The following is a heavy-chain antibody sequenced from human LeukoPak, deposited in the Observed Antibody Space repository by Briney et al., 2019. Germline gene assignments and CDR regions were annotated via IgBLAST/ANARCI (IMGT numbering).Heavy chain of an antibody. D-gene: IGHD2/OR15-2a*01. V-gene: IGHV4-34*01. CDR3: ARIFSRGWFDP. Sequence: SETLSLTCAVYGGSFSGYYWSWIRQPPGKGLEWIGEINHSGSTNYNPYLKSRVTISVDTSKNQFSLKLSSVTAADTAVYYCARIFSRGWFDPWGQGTLVTVSS. CDR2: INHSGST. J-gene: IGHJ5*02. CDR1: GGSFSGYY.